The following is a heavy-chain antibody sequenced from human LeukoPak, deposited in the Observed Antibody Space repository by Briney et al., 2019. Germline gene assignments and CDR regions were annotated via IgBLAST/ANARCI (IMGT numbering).Heavy chain of an antibody. D-gene: IGHD3-9*01. J-gene: IGHJ4*02. CDR3: ARGGRWDVLRYFDWLSD. V-gene: IGHV4-31*03. CDR2: IYYSGST. Sequence: SETLSLTCTVSGGSISSGGYYWSWIRQHPGKGLEWIGYIYYSGSTYYNPSLKSRVTISVDTSKDQFSLKLGSVTAADTAVYYCARGGRWDVLRYFDWLSDWGQGTLVTVSS. CDR1: GGSISSGGYY.